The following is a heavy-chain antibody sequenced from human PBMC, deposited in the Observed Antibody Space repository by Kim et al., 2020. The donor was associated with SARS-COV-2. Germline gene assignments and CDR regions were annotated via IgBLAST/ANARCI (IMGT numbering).Heavy chain of an antibody. J-gene: IGHJ6*02. CDR2: IYPGDSDT. Sequence: GESLKISCKGSGYSFTSYWIGWVRQMPGKGLEWMGIIYPGDSDTRYSPSFQGQVTISADKSISTAYLQWSSLKASDTAMYYCARHPGGYDFWSGWYGMDVWGQGTTVTVSS. D-gene: IGHD3-3*01. V-gene: IGHV5-51*01. CDR1: GYSFTSYW. CDR3: ARHPGGYDFWSGWYGMDV.